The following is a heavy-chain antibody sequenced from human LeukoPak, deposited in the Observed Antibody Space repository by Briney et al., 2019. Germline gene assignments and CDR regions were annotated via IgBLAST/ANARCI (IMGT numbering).Heavy chain of an antibody. V-gene: IGHV3-48*04. Sequence: GGSLRLSCAASGFTFSSYSMNWVRQAPGKGLEWVSYISSSSSTIYYADSVKGRFTISRDNAKNSLYLQMNSLRAEDTAVYYCARGKYGSGYDYWGQGTLVTVSS. J-gene: IGHJ4*02. CDR1: GFTFSSYS. D-gene: IGHD3-10*01. CDR2: ISSSSSTI. CDR3: ARGKYGSGYDY.